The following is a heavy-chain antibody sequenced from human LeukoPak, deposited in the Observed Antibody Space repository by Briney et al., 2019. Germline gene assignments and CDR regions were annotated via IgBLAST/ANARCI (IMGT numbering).Heavy chain of an antibody. Sequence: SETLSLTCAVYGGSFSGYYWSWIRQPPGKGLEWIGEINHSGSTYYNPSLKSRVTISVDTSKNQFSLKLSSVTAADTAVYYCARWALKDYYFDYWGQGTLVTVSS. CDR1: GGSFSGYY. J-gene: IGHJ4*02. D-gene: IGHD3-9*01. CDR3: ARWALKDYYFDY. V-gene: IGHV4-34*01. CDR2: INHSGST.